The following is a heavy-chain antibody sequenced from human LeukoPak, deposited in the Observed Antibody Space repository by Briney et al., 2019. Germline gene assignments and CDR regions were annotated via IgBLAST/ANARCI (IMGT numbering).Heavy chain of an antibody. J-gene: IGHJ4*02. Sequence: GGSLRLSCSASGFTFSIYAMQWARQAPGKGLEWVANIKPDGTTKFYVDSVKGRFTISRDNALNSLYLQMNSLRAEDTAIYYCARSIPYGTTWYGRSDYWGQGTLVTVSS. CDR2: IKPDGTTK. CDR3: ARSIPYGTTWYGRSDY. D-gene: IGHD6-13*01. V-gene: IGHV3-7*03. CDR1: GFTFSIYA.